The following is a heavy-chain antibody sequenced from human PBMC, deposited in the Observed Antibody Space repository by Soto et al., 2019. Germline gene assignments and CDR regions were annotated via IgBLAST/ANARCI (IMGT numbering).Heavy chain of an antibody. CDR1: GFSLNTDKVG. V-gene: IGHV2-5*02. D-gene: IGHD6-19*01. CDR3: GHRLYTSGWWFDP. J-gene: IGHJ5*02. CDR2: IYWDDDK. Sequence: QVTLKESGPALVKPTETLTLTCTFSGFSLNTDKVGVGWVRQPPGKALEWLALIYWDDDKRYSPYLKSRLTIPKDTSKTEVVLTMTSMDPVDTATYFCGHRLYTSGWWFDPWGPGTLVTVSS.